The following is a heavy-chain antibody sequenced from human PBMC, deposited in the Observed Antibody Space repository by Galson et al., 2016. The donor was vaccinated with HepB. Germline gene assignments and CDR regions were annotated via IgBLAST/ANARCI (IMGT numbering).Heavy chain of an antibody. V-gene: IGHV3-23*01. Sequence: SLRLSCAASGFSFSNSGMSWVRQAPGRGLEWVSGITRSGDATHYADFVKGRFTISRDNSKNTLYLQMNSLTAEDTAVYFCARTSYRECSGTRCVNFCYYYYYMDVWGKGTTVTVSS. J-gene: IGHJ6*03. CDR1: GFSFSNSG. CDR2: ITRSGDAT. D-gene: IGHD2-2*01. CDR3: ARTSYRECSGTRCVNFCYYYYYMDV.